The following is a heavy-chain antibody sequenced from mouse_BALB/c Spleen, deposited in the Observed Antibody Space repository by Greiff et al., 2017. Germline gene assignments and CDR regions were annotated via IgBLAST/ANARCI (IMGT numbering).Heavy chain of an antibody. V-gene: IGHV1-4*01. J-gene: IGHJ4*01. D-gene: IGHD1-1*01. Sequence: QVQLQQSGAELARPGASVKMSCKASGYTFTSYTMHWVKQRPGQGLEWIGYINPSSGYTNYNQKFKDKATLTADKSSSTAYMQLSSLTSEDSAVYYCARFVVGPSMDYWGQGTSVTVSS. CDR3: ARFVVGPSMDY. CDR2: INPSSGYT. CDR1: GYTFTSYT.